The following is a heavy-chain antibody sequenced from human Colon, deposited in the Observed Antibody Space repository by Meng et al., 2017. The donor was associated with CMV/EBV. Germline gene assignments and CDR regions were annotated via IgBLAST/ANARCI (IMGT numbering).Heavy chain of an antibody. Sequence: SETLSLTCAVYGGSFSGYYWSWIRQPPGKGLEWIGESNHSGSTNYNPSLKSRVTIVVDTSKNQFSLKLSSVTAADTAVYYCARGVGGSRKMKYWGQGTLVTVSS. CDR3: ARGVGGSRKMKY. CDR2: SNHSGST. CDR1: GGSFSGYY. D-gene: IGHD1-26*01. J-gene: IGHJ4*02. V-gene: IGHV4-34*01.